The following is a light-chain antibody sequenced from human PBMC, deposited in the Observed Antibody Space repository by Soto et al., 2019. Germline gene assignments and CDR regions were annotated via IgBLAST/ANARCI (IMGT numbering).Light chain of an antibody. CDR1: QSVRNK. Sequence: SLVTLSLTPGERVTLSCRASQSVRNKVAWYQQKPGQTTRVIIYDTSTRAADIPARFSGSGYGTYFTLTISILQSEDFAIHYCQQYSTLLSNTFAPG. CDR3: QQYSTLLSNT. CDR2: DTS. J-gene: IGKJ5*01. V-gene: IGKV3-15*01.